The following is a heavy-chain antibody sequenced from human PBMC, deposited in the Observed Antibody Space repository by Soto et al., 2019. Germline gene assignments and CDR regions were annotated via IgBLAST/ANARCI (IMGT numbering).Heavy chain of an antibody. Sequence: PSETLSLTCTVSGGSVISGSYYFICIRQPPWKGLEWIGYIYYSGSTNYNPSLKSRVTISVDTSKNQFSLKLSSVTAADTAVYYCARARITMIVVTSFDYWGQGTLVTVSS. CDR1: GGSVISGSYY. V-gene: IGHV4-61*01. J-gene: IGHJ4*02. D-gene: IGHD3-22*01. CDR3: ARARITMIVVTSFDY. CDR2: IYYSGST.